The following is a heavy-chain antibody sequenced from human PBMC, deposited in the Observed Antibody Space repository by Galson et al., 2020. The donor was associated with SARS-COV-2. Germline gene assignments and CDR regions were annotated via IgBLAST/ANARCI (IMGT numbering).Heavy chain of an antibody. Sequence: SETLSLTCTVSGGSISSSSYYWGWIRQPPGKGLEWIGSIYYSGSTYYNPSLKSRVTISVDTSKNQFSLKLSSVTAADTAVYYCDARYSSSWFGDNWFDPWGQGTLVTVSS. J-gene: IGHJ5*02. CDR1: GGSISSSSYY. V-gene: IGHV4-39*01. CDR2: IYYSGST. D-gene: IGHD6-13*01. CDR3: DARYSSSWFGDNWFDP.